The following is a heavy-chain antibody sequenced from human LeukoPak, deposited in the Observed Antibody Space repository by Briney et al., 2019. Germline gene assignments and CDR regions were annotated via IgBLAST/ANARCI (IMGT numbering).Heavy chain of an antibody. CDR3: ARDSIPGYDSSGYMVAFDL. J-gene: IGHJ3*01. D-gene: IGHD3-22*01. CDR2: IKQDGSDK. Sequence: GGSLRLSRAASGFTFNNYWMTWVRQAPGKGLEWVANIKQDGSDKYYVDSVKGRFIISRDTAKNSLYLQMNSLRAEDTAVYYCARDSIPGYDSSGYMVAFDLWGQGTMVTVSS. CDR1: GFTFNNYW. V-gene: IGHV3-7*05.